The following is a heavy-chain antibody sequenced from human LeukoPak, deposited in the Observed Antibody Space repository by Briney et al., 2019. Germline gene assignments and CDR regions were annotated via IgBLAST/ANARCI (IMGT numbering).Heavy chain of an antibody. CDR3: ARVPRSYYYYYYYMDV. V-gene: IGHV4-59*01. CDR2: IYYSGSS. J-gene: IGHJ6*03. CDR1: GGSISGYH. Sequence: SETLSLTCAVYGGSISGYHWSWIRQPPGKGLEWLGYIYYSGSSNYNPSLKSRVTISADTSKNQFSLKLSSVTAADTAVYYCARVPRSYYYYYYYMDVWGKGTTVTVSS.